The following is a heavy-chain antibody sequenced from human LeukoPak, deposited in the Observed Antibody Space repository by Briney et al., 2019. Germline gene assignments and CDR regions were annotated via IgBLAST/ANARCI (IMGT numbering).Heavy chain of an antibody. CDR3: ARARRITMIVVVTSYYFDY. D-gene: IGHD3-22*01. J-gene: IGHJ4*02. CDR1: GYTFTSYD. V-gene: IGHV1-8*01. CDR2: MNPNSGNT. Sequence: GASVKVSCKASGYTFTSYDINWVRQATGQGLEWMGWMNPNSGNTGYAQKFQGRVTVTRNTSISTAYMELSSLRSEDTAVYYCARARRITMIVVVTSYYFDYWGQGTLVTVSS.